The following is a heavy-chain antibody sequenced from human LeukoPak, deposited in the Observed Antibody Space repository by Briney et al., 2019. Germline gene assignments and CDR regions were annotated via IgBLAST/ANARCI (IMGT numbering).Heavy chain of an antibody. Sequence: SETLSLTCTVSGYSISSGYYWGWIRQPPGKGLEWIGSIYHSGSTYYNPSLKSRVTISVDTSKNQFSLKLSSVTAADTAVYYCAREQRDILTGYYNFDYWGQGTLVTVSS. CDR1: GYSISSGYY. D-gene: IGHD3-9*01. CDR3: AREQRDILTGYYNFDY. J-gene: IGHJ4*02. V-gene: IGHV4-38-2*02. CDR2: IYHSGST.